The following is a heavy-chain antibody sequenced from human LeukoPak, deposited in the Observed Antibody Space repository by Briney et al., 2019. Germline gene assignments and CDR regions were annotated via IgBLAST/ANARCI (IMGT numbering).Heavy chain of an antibody. CDR2: INPNSGGT. V-gene: IGHV1-2*02. CDR3: ARDKFRSGSGSLEY. Sequence: ASVKVSCKASGYTFTGYYMHWVRQAPGQGLEWMGLINPNSGGTNYAQKFQGRVTMTRDTSNSTAYMELSRLRSDDTAVYYCARDKFRSGSGSLEYWGQGILVTVSS. CDR1: GYTFTGYY. J-gene: IGHJ4*02. D-gene: IGHD3-10*01.